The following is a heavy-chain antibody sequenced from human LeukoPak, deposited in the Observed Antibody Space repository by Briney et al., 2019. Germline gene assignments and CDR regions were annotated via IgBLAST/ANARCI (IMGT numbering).Heavy chain of an antibody. CDR1: GFTFSSYW. CDR3: ARDRVPYCSGGSCSHGY. V-gene: IGHV3-7*01. Sequence: GGSLRLSCAASGFTFSSYWMSWVRQAPGKGLEWVANIKRDGSEKYYVDSVKGRFTISRDNAKNSLYLQMNSLRAEDTAVYYCARDRVPYCSGGSCSHGYWGQGTLVTVSS. J-gene: IGHJ4*02. CDR2: IKRDGSEK. D-gene: IGHD2-15*01.